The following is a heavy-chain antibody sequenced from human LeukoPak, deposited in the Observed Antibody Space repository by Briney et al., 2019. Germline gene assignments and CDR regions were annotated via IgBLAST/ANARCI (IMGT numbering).Heavy chain of an antibody. J-gene: IGHJ6*03. CDR1: GYTFTSYD. D-gene: IGHD6-13*01. Sequence: GASVKVSCKASGYTFTSYDINWVRQATGQGLEWMGWMNPNSGNTGYAQKFQGRVTMTRNTSISTAYMELSSLRSEDTAVYYCALSSWASDYYYYMDVWGKGTTVTVSS. V-gene: IGHV1-8*01. CDR3: ALSSWASDYYYYMDV. CDR2: MNPNSGNT.